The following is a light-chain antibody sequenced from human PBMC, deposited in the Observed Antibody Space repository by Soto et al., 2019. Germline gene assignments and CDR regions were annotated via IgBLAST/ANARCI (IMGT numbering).Light chain of an antibody. V-gene: IGKV1-27*01. CDR1: QAISNY. J-gene: IGKJ2*01. Sequence: DIQMTQSPSSLSASVGDRVTITCRASQAISNYLAWYQQKPGEVPKLLIYAASTLQKGVQSRFSGGGSGTLFPLTISSLQPDDVATYCWQKYNSAPKTFGRGTRLEIK. CDR2: AAS. CDR3: QKYNSAPKT.